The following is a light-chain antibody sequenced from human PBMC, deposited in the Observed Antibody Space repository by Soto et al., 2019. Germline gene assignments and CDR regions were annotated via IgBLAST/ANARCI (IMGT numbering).Light chain of an antibody. Sequence: EIVLTQSPGTLSLSPGDRATLSCRASHSLTSNYLAWYQQRPGQAPRLLIYAASSRATGIPDRFSGSGSGTDFTLTSTRLEPEDFAVYYCQQYNTSPPLTFGGGTRV. CDR3: QQYNTSPPLT. CDR2: AAS. V-gene: IGKV3-20*01. J-gene: IGKJ4*01. CDR1: HSLTSNY.